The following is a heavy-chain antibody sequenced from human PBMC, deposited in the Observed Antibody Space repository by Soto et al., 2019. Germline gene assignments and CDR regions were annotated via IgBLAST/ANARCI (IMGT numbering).Heavy chain of an antibody. CDR2: NYSGGST. Sequence: LRLSCAASGFTVSSNYMSWVRQAPGKGLEWVSVNYSGGSTYYADSVKGRFTISRDNSKNTMYLQMNSLRAEDTAVHYCARDDDELRYVDGGHPFRYYGMEGWGQPYTVIFAS. J-gene: IGHJ6*02. D-gene: IGHD3-9*01. CDR3: ARDDDELRYVDGGHPFRYYGMEG. CDR1: GFTVSSNY. V-gene: IGHV3-66*01.